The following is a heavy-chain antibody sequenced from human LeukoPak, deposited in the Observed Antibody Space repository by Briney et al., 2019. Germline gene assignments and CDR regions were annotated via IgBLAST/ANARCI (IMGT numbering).Heavy chain of an antibody. CDR3: ARDDSSGYWFDY. J-gene: IGHJ4*02. Sequence: GGSLRLSCAVSKFSFSVYTMHWVRQAPGKGLEWVSVIYSGGSTYYADSVKGRFTISRDNSKNTLYLQMNSLRAEDTAVYYCARDDSSGYWFDYWGQGTLVTVSS. V-gene: IGHV3-66*01. D-gene: IGHD3-22*01. CDR2: IYSGGST. CDR1: KFSFSVYT.